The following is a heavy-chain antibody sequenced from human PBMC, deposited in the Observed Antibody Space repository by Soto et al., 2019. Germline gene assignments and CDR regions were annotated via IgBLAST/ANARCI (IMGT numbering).Heavy chain of an antibody. J-gene: IGHJ4*02. D-gene: IGHD1-1*01. V-gene: IGHV1-2*04. CDR1: GYTFSDYY. CDR3: ARDLLQMGPTTYQFDY. CDR2: INPNHGGT. Sequence: ASVKVSCKASGYTFSDYYIHWVRQAPGQGLEWMGWINPNHGGTNYAQRFQGWVTMTRDTSITTAYMELTSLKSDGTAMYYCARDLLQMGPTTYQFDYWGQGTLVTVSS.